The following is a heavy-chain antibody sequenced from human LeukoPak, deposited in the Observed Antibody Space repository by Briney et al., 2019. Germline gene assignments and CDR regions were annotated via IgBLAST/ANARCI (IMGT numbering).Heavy chain of an antibody. Sequence: ASVKVSCKASGGTFSSYAISWVRQAPGQGLEWMGRIIPIFGTANYAQKFQGRVTITADKSTSTAYMELSSLRSEDTAVYYCARGEEDSSGYYLNYYYYYMDVWGKGTTVTVSS. CDR2: IIPIFGTA. V-gene: IGHV1-69*06. J-gene: IGHJ6*03. CDR1: GGTFSSYA. D-gene: IGHD3-22*01. CDR3: ARGEEDSSGYYLNYYYYYMDV.